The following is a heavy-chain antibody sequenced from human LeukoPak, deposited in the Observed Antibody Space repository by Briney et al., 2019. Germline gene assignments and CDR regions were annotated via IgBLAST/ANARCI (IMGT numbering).Heavy chain of an antibody. CDR1: GFTISRYT. D-gene: IGHD3-3*01. CDR2: ISGTSSYR. J-gene: IGHJ5*02. CDR3: ARDASPYDSINWFNP. Sequence: GGSLRLSCAASGFTISRYTMNWVRQVPGKGLEWVSSISGTSSYRYYAESVKGRFSISRDDATNSVYLQMNSLRVEDTAVYYCARDASPYDSINWFNPWGQGTLVTVSS. V-gene: IGHV3-21*01.